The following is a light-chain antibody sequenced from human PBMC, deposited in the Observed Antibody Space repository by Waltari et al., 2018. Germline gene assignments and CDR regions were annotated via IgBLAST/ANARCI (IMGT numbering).Light chain of an antibody. V-gene: IGLV3-1*01. CDR3: QAWDSSTAV. CDR2: QDS. J-gene: IGLJ2*01. CDR1: KLGDKY. Sequence: SYELTQPPSVSVSPGQTASITCPGDKLGDKYACWYQQKPGQSPVLVIYQDSKRPSGIPERFSGSNSGNTATLTINGTQAMDEADYYCQAWDSSTAVFGGGTKLTVL.